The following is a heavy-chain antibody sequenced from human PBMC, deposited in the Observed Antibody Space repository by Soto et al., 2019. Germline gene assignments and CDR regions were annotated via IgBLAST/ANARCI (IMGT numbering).Heavy chain of an antibody. CDR2: IYSGGST. J-gene: IGHJ4*02. CDR1: GFTVSSNY. D-gene: IGHD2-15*01. Sequence: QPGGSLRLSCAASGFTVSSNYMSWVRQAPGKGLEWVSVIYSGGSTYYADSVKGRFTISRDNSKNTLYLQMNSLRAEDTAVYYCARGPPQGYCSGGSCYSRFDYWGQGTLVTVSS. V-gene: IGHV3-53*01. CDR3: ARGPPQGYCSGGSCYSRFDY.